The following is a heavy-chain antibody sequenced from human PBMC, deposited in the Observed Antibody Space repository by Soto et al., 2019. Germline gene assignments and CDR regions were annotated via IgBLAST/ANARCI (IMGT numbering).Heavy chain of an antibody. CDR2: IYYSGST. V-gene: IGHV4-39*01. D-gene: IGHD3-16*01. Sequence: QLQLQESGPGLVKPSETLSLTCTVSGGSISSSSYYWGWIRQPPGKGLEWIGSIYYSGSTYYNPSLKSRVTISVDTSKNQFSLKLSSVTAPDTAVYYCARHLDYNNWFDPWGQGTLVTVSS. CDR1: GGSISSSSYY. CDR3: ARHLDYNNWFDP. J-gene: IGHJ5*02.